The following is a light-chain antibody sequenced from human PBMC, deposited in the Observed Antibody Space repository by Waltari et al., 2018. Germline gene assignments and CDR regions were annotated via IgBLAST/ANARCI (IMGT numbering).Light chain of an antibody. CDR3: QQIYSAPRM. J-gene: IGKJ1*01. CDR2: AAS. V-gene: IGKV1-39*01. CDR1: QYINNY. Sequence: DIQMTQSPSSLYASVGDRVLITCRASQYINNYLNWYQQKPGKAPYLLIYAASTLHVGVPSRFSGSGSGTEFTLTISGIQPEDFAAYYCQQIYSAPRMFGQGTKVEVK.